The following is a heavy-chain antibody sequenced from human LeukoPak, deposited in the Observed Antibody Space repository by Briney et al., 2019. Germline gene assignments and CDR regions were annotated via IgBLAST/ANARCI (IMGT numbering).Heavy chain of an antibody. D-gene: IGHD2-2*01. Sequence: ASVKVSCKASGYTFTGYYMHWVRQAPGQGLEWMGWINPNSGGTNYAQKFQGRVTMTRDMSISTAYMELSRLRSDDTAVYYCARDRHVVVPAAIGYWGQGTLVTVSS. CDR2: INPNSGGT. CDR1: GYTFTGYY. J-gene: IGHJ4*02. V-gene: IGHV1-2*02. CDR3: ARDRHVVVPAAIGY.